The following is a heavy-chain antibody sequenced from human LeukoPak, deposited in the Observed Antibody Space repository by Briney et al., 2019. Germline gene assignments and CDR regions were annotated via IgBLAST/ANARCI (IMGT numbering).Heavy chain of an antibody. Sequence: SETLSLTXTVSGGSISSYYWSWIRQPPGKGLEWIGYIYYSGSTNDNPSLKSRVTISVDTSKNQFSLKLSSVTAADTAVYYCASSYYYGSGSYYGLVYFDYWGQGTLVTVSS. CDR2: IYYSGST. J-gene: IGHJ4*02. D-gene: IGHD3-10*01. CDR1: GGSISSYY. CDR3: ASSYYYGSGSYYGLVYFDY. V-gene: IGHV4-59*01.